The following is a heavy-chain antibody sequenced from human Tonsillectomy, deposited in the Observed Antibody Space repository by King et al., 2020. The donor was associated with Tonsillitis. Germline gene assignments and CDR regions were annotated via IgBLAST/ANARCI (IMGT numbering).Heavy chain of an antibody. J-gene: IGHJ3*02. Sequence: VQLVESGGGVVQPGRSLRLSCAASGFTFSSYGMHWVRQAPGKGLEWVGVIWYDGSNKYYADSVKGRFIISRDNSNNTLYLQMNSLRAEDTAVYYCARDHCGGDCYHDFDNW. CDR3: ARDHCGGDCYHDFDN. CDR1: GFTFSSYG. V-gene: IGHV3-33*08. D-gene: IGHD2-21*02. CDR2: IWYDGSNK.